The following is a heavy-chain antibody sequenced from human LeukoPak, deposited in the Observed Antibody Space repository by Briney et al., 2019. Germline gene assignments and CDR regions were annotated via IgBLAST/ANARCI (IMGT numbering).Heavy chain of an antibody. CDR3: ARDPAAAGLDAFDI. J-gene: IGHJ3*02. CDR2: IYSGGST. CDR1: GFTVSSNY. D-gene: IGHD6-13*01. V-gene: IGHV3-53*01. Sequence: GGSLRLSCAASGFTVSSNYMSWVRQAPGKGLEWVSVIYSGGSTYYADSVVGRFTISRDNSKNTLYLQMNSLRAEDTAVYYCARDPAAAGLDAFDIWGQGTMATVSS.